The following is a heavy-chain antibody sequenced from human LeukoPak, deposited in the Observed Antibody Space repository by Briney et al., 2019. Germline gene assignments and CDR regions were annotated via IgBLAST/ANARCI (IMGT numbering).Heavy chain of an antibody. V-gene: IGHV3-30*03. D-gene: IGHD6-13*01. CDR3: ARGTSVAAAGSWFDP. CDR1: GFTFRSYG. J-gene: IGHJ5*02. Sequence: GGSLRLSCEASGFTFRSYGMHWVRQAPGKGLEWVAVMSFDGSDKYYADSVKGRFTISRDNSKNTLYLQMNSLRTEDTAVYYCARGTSVAAAGSWFDPWGQGTLVTVSS. CDR2: MSFDGSDK.